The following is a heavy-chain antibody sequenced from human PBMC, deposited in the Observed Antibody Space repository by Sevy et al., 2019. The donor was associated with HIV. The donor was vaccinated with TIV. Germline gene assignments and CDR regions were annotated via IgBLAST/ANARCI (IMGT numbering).Heavy chain of an antibody. J-gene: IGHJ2*01. D-gene: IGHD6-19*01. CDR3: VRYRSGYYWYFDL. Sequence: KQSQTLSLTCAISGDSVSSDSAAWTWISQSPSRGLEWLGRTYYRSKWYSDHADSVKRRLTITPDTSRNQISLQLHSLTPEDRAVYYCVRYRSGYYWYFDLWGRGTLVTVSS. V-gene: IGHV6-1*01. CDR1: GDSVSSDSAA. CDR2: TYYRSKWYS.